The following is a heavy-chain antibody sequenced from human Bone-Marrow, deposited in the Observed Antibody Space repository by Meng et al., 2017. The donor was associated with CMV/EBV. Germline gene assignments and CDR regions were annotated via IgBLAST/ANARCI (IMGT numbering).Heavy chain of an antibody. Sequence: AGSGFTFSDYCMSWIRQAPGKGLEWVSYISSSGRTIYYADSVKGRFTISRDNAKNSLYLQMNSLRAEDTAVYYCAREVASGIFGVDYWGQGTLVTVSS. CDR3: AREVASGIFGVDY. CDR2: ISSSGRTI. D-gene: IGHD3-3*02. CDR1: GFTFSDYC. V-gene: IGHV3-11*04. J-gene: IGHJ4*02.